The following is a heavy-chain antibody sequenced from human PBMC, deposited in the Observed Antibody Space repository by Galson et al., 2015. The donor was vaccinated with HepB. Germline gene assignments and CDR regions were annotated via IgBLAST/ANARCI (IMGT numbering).Heavy chain of an antibody. CDR1: GFTFSNAW. Sequence: SLRLSCAASGFTFSNAWMSWVRQAPGKGLEWVGRIKSKTDGGTTDYAAPVKGRFTISRDDSKNTLYLQMNSLKTEDTAVYYCTTVYPMRGTYYFDYWGQGTLVTVSS. CDR3: TTVYPMRGTYYFDY. V-gene: IGHV3-15*01. J-gene: IGHJ4*02. D-gene: IGHD1-14*01. CDR2: IKSKTDGGTT.